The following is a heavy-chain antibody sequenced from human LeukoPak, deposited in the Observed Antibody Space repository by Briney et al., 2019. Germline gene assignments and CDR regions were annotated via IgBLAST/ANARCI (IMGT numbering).Heavy chain of an antibody. CDR3: ARERSGDSDAFDI. D-gene: IGHD7-27*01. CDR2: IYYSGST. V-gene: IGHV4-59*01. Sequence: SETLSLTCTGSGGSISSYYWSWIRQPPGKGLEWIGYIYYSGSTNYNPSLKSRVTISVDTSKNQFSLKLSSVTAADTAVYYCARERSGDSDAFDIWGQGTMVTVS. CDR1: GGSISSYY. J-gene: IGHJ3*02.